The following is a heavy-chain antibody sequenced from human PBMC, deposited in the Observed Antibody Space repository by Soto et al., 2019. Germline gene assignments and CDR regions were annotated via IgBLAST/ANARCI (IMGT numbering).Heavy chain of an antibody. Sequence: SQTLSLTCAISGDSVSSNSAAWNWIRQSPSRGLEWLGRTYYRSKWYNDYAVSVKSRITINPDTSKNQFSLQLNSVTPEDTAVYYCARDSRVYDFWSGYYPHYYYYYGMDVWGQGTTVTVSS. J-gene: IGHJ6*02. V-gene: IGHV6-1*01. CDR2: TYYRSKWYN. CDR3: ARDSRVYDFWSGYYPHYYYYYGMDV. CDR1: GDSVSSNSAA. D-gene: IGHD3-3*01.